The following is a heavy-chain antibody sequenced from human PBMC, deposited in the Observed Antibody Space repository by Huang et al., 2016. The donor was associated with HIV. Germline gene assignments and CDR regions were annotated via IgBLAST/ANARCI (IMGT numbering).Heavy chain of an antibody. CDR1: GGSISSSSYY. V-gene: IGHV4-39*01. CDR3: ARHAGGGSIYNYYYGMDV. Sequence: QLQVQESGPGLVRPSETLSLTCGVSGGSISSSSYYWGWIRQPPGKGLEWIGSIYYLGSTYYNPSLKSRVTIAVDTSKNQFSLKLNSVTPADTAAYYCARHAGGGSIYNYYYGMDVWGQGTTVTVSS. CDR2: IYYLGST. J-gene: IGHJ6*02. D-gene: IGHD2-15*01.